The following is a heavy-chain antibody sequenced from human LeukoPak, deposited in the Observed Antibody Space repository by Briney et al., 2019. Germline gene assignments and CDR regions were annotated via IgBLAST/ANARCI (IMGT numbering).Heavy chain of an antibody. J-gene: IGHJ4*02. CDR3: ARPGDGYNLGY. CDR1: GGSISSSSYY. V-gene: IGHV4-39*01. D-gene: IGHD5-24*01. CDR2: LYYSGNT. Sequence: SETPSLTCTVSGGSISSSSYYWGWIRQPPGKGLEWIGTLYYSGNTYYNPSLKSRVTISVDTSKNQFSLKLTSVTAADTAVYYCARPGDGYNLGYWGQGTLVTVSS.